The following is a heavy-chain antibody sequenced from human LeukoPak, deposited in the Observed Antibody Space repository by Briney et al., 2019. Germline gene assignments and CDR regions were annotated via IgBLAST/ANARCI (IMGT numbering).Heavy chain of an antibody. CDR3: ANEERRYFQH. CDR1: GFTFSSYG. CDR2: ISYDGSNK. J-gene: IGHJ1*01. V-gene: IGHV3-30*18. D-gene: IGHD5-24*01. Sequence: PGRSLRLSCAASGFTFSSYGMHWVRQAPGKGLEWVAVISYDGSNKYYADSVKGRFTISGDNSKNTLYLQMNSLRAEDTAVYYCANEERRYFQHWGQGTLVTVSS.